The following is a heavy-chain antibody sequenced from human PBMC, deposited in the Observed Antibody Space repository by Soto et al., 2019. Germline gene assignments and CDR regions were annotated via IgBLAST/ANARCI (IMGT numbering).Heavy chain of an antibody. CDR1: GGSFSSYA. D-gene: IGHD2-21*02. CDR2: IIPIFGTA. CDR3: ARTNCGGYCYQYYYYGMDV. J-gene: IGHJ6*02. Sequence: GASVKVSCKASGGSFSSYAISWVRPAPGQGLEWMGGIIPIFGTANYAQKFQGRVTITADKSTSTAYMELSSLRSEDTAVYYCARTNCGGYCYQYYYYGMDVWGQGTTVTVSS. V-gene: IGHV1-69*06.